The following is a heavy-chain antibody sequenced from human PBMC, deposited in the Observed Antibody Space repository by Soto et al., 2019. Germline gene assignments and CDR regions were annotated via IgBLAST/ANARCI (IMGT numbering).Heavy chain of an antibody. D-gene: IGHD6-6*01. J-gene: IGHJ5*02. CDR2: ISSSSSYI. Sequence: EVQLVESGGGLVKPGGSLRLSCAASGFTFSSYSMNWVRQAPGKGLEWVSSISSSSSYIYYADSVKGRFTISRDNAKNSLYLQMNSLRAEDTAVYYCARDPGEYSSSPGGWFDPWGQGTLVTVSS. CDR3: ARDPGEYSSSPGGWFDP. CDR1: GFTFSSYS. V-gene: IGHV3-21*01.